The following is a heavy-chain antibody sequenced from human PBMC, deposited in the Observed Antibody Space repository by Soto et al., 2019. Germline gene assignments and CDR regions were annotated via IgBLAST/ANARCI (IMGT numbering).Heavy chain of an antibody. CDR3: ARASYCSSTSCYFYYYMDV. D-gene: IGHD2-2*01. J-gene: IGHJ6*03. V-gene: IGHV4-59*01. Sequence: SETLSLTCTVSGGSISSYYWSWIRQPPGKGLEWIGYIYYSGSTNYSPSLKSRVTISVTTSKNQFSLKLSSVTAADTAVYYCARASYCSSTSCYFYYYMDVWGKGTTVTVSS. CDR1: GGSISSYY. CDR2: IYYSGST.